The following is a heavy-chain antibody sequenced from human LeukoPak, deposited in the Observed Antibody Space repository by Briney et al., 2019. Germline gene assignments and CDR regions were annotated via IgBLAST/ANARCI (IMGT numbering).Heavy chain of an antibody. CDR2: INAGNGNT. CDR1: GYTFTIYA. CDR3: ARAAGTWEDY. Sequence: GASVTVSCTASGYTFTIYAMHWVRQAPGQRLEWMGWINAGNGNTKYSQKFQGRVTITRDTSASTAYMELSSLRSEDTAVYYCARAAGTWEDYWGQGTLVTVSS. V-gene: IGHV1-3*01. D-gene: IGHD1-26*01. J-gene: IGHJ4*02.